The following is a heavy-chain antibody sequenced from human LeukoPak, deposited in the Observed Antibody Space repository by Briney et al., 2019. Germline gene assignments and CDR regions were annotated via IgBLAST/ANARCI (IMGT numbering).Heavy chain of an antibody. CDR2: IKSRTDGGTT. CDR3: TGSEAVAAHDY. J-gene: IGHJ4*02. V-gene: IGHV3-15*01. CDR1: GFTFSNAW. Sequence: KPGGSLRLSCAASGFTFSNAWMSWVRQAPGKGLEWVGRIKSRTDGGTTDYAAPVKGRFTISRDDSKNTLYLQMNSLKTEDTAVYYCTGSEAVAAHDYWGQGTLVTVSS. D-gene: IGHD6-19*01.